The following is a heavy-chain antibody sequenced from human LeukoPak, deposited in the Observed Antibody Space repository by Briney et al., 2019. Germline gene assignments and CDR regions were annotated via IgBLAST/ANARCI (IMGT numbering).Heavy chain of an antibody. J-gene: IGHJ6*03. D-gene: IGHD4-17*01. V-gene: IGHV4-34*01. CDR3: ARVSTVTTCYYVDV. CDR2: IYYSGST. CDR1: GGSFSGYY. Sequence: SETLSLTCAVYGGSFSGYYWGWIRQPPGKGLEWIGSIYYSGSTYYNPSLKSRVTISVDTSKNQFSLKLSSVTAADTAVYYCARVSTVTTCYYVDVWGKGTTVTVSS.